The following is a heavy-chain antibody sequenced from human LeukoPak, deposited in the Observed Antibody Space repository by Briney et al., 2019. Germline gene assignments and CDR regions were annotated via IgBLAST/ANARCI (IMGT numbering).Heavy chain of an antibody. Sequence: GGSLRLSCAASGFTFSSYWMSWVRQAPGKGLEWVANIKQDGSEKYYVDSVKGRFTISRDNAKNSLYLQMNSLRAEDTAVYYCGRDRRYGLRYFAAAQDVWGQGTRVTVSS. D-gene: IGHD3-9*01. CDR1: GFTFSSYW. V-gene: IGHV3-7*01. J-gene: IGHJ6*02. CDR3: GRDRRYGLRYFAAAQDV. CDR2: IKQDGSEK.